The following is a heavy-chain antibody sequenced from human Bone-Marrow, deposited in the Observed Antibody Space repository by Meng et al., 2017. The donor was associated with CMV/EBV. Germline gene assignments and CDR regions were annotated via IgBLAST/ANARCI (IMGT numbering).Heavy chain of an antibody. CDR3: ATDRPEVLAQIDF. V-gene: IGHV3-15*01. CDR1: GFTFANAW. J-gene: IGHJ4*02. Sequence: GESLKISCAASGFTFANAWMSWVRQAPGKGLEWVARIKSGGGTTEYPAPVRGRFSISRDDSYNTLYLQMNSLKTEDTAIYYCATDRPEVLAQIDFWGQGTLVTVSS. CDR2: IKSGGGTT. D-gene: IGHD3-3*02.